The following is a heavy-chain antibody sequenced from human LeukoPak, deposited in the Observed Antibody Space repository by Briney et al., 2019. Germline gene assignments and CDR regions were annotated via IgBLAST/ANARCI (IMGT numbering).Heavy chain of an antibody. V-gene: IGHV1-69*05. J-gene: IGHJ4*02. D-gene: IGHD2-2*01. CDR3: AKDTCTSTNWPHGMGY. Sequence: SVKVSCKASGGTFSSYAISWVRQAPGQGLEWMGRIIPIFGTANYAQKFQGRVTITTDESTSTAYMELSSLRSEDTAVYYCAKDTCTSTNWPHGMGYWGQGTLVTVSS. CDR1: GGTFSSYA. CDR2: IIPIFGTA.